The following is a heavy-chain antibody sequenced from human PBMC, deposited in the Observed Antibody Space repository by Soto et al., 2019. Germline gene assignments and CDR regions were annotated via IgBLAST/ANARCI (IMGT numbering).Heavy chain of an antibody. CDR2: ISDGGKT. J-gene: IGHJ4*02. Sequence: GGSLRLSCGASGFSVNNIYMSWVRQAPGKGLEWVSTISDGGKTFYADSVKGRFTLSRDNFKNTLFLQMSSLRVEDTAVYYCSRDHTSGGYDYRGQGTLVTVSS. CDR1: GFSVNNIY. CDR3: SRDHTSGGYDY. D-gene: IGHD5-12*01. V-gene: IGHV3-53*01.